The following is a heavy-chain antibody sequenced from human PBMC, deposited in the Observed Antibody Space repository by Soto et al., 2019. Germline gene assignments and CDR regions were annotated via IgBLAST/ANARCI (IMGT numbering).Heavy chain of an antibody. Sequence: SVKVSCKASGGTFSSYAISWVRQAPGQGLEWMGGIIPIFGTASYAQKFQGRVTITADKSTSTAYMELSSLRSEDTAVYYCARDGDIVATTRFDYWGQGTLVTVSS. J-gene: IGHJ4*02. CDR3: ARDGDIVATTRFDY. D-gene: IGHD5-12*01. CDR1: GGTFSSYA. V-gene: IGHV1-69*06. CDR2: IIPIFGTA.